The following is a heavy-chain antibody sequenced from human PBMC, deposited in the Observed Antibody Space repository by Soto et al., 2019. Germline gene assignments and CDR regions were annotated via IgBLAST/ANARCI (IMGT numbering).Heavy chain of an antibody. Sequence: QVQLQESGPGLVKPSQTLSLTCTVSGGSISRGGYYWSWIRQHPGKGLEWIGYIYYSGSTYYNPSLKSRVTISVDTSKNQFSLKLSSVTAADTAVYYCARAKVWGSGVDYWGQGTLVTVSS. CDR3: ARAKVWGSGVDY. CDR1: GGSISRGGYY. CDR2: IYYSGST. V-gene: IGHV4-31*03. J-gene: IGHJ4*02. D-gene: IGHD3-10*01.